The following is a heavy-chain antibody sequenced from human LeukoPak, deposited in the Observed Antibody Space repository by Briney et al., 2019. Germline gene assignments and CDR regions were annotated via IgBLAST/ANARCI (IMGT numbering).Heavy chain of an antibody. J-gene: IGHJ5*02. Sequence: GASVKVSCKASGYTFTSYGISWVRQAPGQGLEWMGWISAYNGNTNYAQKLQGRVTMTTDTSTSTAYMELRSLRSDDTAVYYCARISSGWYANWLDPWGQGTLVTVSS. CDR3: ARISSGWYANWLDP. D-gene: IGHD6-19*01. CDR2: ISAYNGNT. CDR1: GYTFTSYG. V-gene: IGHV1-18*01.